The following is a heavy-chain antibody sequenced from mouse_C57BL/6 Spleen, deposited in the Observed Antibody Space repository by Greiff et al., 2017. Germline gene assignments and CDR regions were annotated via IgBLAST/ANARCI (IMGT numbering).Heavy chain of an antibody. CDR3: ARSDYYGSSHWYVDV. V-gene: IGHV1-7*01. CDR2: SNPSSGYT. CDR1: GYTFTSYW. J-gene: IGHJ1*03. D-gene: IGHD1-1*01. Sequence: QVQLQLSGAGLAKPGASVKLSCKASGYTFTSYWMHWVKQRPGQGLEWIGYSNPSSGYTKYNQKFKDKATLTADKSSITAYMQLSSLTYEDSAVYYCARSDYYGSSHWYVDVWGTGTTVTVSS.